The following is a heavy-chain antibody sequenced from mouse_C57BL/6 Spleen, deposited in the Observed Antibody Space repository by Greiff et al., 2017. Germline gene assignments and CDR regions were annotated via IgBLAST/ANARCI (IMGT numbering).Heavy chain of an antibody. J-gene: IGHJ2*01. V-gene: IGHV1-15*01. Sequence: QVQLQQSGAELVRPGASVTLSCKASGYTFTDYEMHWVKQTPVHGLEWIGAIDPETGGTAYNQKFKGKAILTADKSSSTAYIELRSLTSEDSAVYYCTKGYDYDGGFDYWGQGTTLTVSS. CDR3: TKGYDYDGGFDY. CDR1: GYTFTDYE. D-gene: IGHD2-4*01. CDR2: IDPETGGT.